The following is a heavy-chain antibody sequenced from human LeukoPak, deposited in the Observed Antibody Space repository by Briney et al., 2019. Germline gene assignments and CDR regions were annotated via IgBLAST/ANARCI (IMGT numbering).Heavy chain of an antibody. D-gene: IGHD3-22*01. J-gene: IGHJ4*02. V-gene: IGHV3-21*01. Sequence: KAGGSLRLSCAASGFTFDDYAMHWVRQAPGKGLEWVSSISSSSSYIYYADSVKGRFTISRDNAKNSLYLQMNSLRAEDTAVYYCARAKGVSTGYRPTDYWGQGTLVTVSS. CDR3: ARAKGVSTGYRPTDY. CDR2: ISSSSSYI. CDR1: GFTFDDYA.